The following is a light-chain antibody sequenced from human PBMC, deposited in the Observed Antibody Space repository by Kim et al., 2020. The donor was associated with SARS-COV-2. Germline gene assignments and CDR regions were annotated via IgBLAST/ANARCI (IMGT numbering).Light chain of an antibody. V-gene: IGKV3-15*01. Sequence: EIVMTQSPATLSVSPGERATLSCRASQSVSSNLAWYQQKPVQAPRLLIYGASTRATGIPARFSGSGSGTEFTLTISSLQSEDFAVYYCQQYNNWPLLTFGGGTKVDIK. J-gene: IGKJ4*01. CDR2: GAS. CDR1: QSVSSN. CDR3: QQYNNWPLLT.